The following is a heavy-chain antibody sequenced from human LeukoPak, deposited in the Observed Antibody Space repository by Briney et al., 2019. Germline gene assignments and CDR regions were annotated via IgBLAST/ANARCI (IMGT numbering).Heavy chain of an antibody. Sequence: PGRSLRISCAASGFSVSNNYMNRVHQAPGKGLEWVSVLFSGGGTHYADSVRGRFTISRDNSKNTLYLQMNSLRAEDTAVYYCARGGDYEGWFDPWGQGTLVTVSS. V-gene: IGHV3-53*01. CDR2: LFSGGGT. CDR1: GFSVSNNY. J-gene: IGHJ5*02. D-gene: IGHD4-17*01. CDR3: ARGGDYEGWFDP.